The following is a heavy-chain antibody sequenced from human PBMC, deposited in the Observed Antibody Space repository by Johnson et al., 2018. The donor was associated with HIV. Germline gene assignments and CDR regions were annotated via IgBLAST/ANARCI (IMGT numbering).Heavy chain of an antibody. CDR3: AREGGYSGRYYGHDAFDS. D-gene: IGHD1-26*01. Sequence: VQLVESGGGLVQPGGSLRLSCAASGFTFDDYGMSWVRQAPGKGLEWVSGINWNGGSTGYADSVKGRFTISRDNAKKSLFLQMNSLKAEDTAFYYCAREGGYSGRYYGHDAFDSWGQGTMVTVSS. CDR1: GFTFDDYG. CDR2: INWNGGST. J-gene: IGHJ3*02. V-gene: IGHV3-20*04.